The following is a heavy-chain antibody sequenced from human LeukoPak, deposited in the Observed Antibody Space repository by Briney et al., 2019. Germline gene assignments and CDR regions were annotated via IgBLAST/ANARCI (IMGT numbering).Heavy chain of an antibody. CDR2: IYYSGST. CDR1: GGSISSYY. V-gene: IGHV4-59*01. Sequence: SETLSLTCTVSGGSISSYYWSWIRQPPGKGLEWIGFIYYSGSTNYNPSLKSRVTISVDTSKNQFSLKLSSVTAADTAVYYCARDFGYCSGGSCYHDAFDIWGQGTMVTVSS. D-gene: IGHD2-15*01. CDR3: ARDFGYCSGGSCYHDAFDI. J-gene: IGHJ3*02.